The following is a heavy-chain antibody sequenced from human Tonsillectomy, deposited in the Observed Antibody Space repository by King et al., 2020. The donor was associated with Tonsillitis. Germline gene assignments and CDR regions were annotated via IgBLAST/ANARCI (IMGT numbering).Heavy chain of an antibody. Sequence: VQLVESGGGLVQPGGSLRLSCVASGFTFSSYWMSWVRQAPGKGLEWVVNIKQDGSEKYYVDSVKGRFTISRDNAKNSLYLQMNSLRVEDTAVYYCARGGTRQGYWGQGTLVTVSS. V-gene: IGHV3-7*03. CDR2: IKQDGSEK. J-gene: IGHJ4*02. CDR1: GFTFSSYW. D-gene: IGHD1-1*01. CDR3: ARGGTRQGY.